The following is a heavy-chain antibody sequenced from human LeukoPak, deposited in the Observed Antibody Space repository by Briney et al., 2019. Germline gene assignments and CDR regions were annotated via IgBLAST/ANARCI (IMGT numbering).Heavy chain of an antibody. J-gene: IGHJ4*02. V-gene: IGHV3-23*01. CDR2: IINSGGST. CDR1: GFTFTTYA. Sequence: PGGSLRLSCAASGFTFTTYAMNWVRQAPGKGLEWVSVIINSGGSTYYADSVKGRFTISRDNSKNTLYLQMNSLRAEDTAVYYCAKDIYGEYGGVDYWGQGTLVTVSS. CDR3: AKDIYGEYGGVDY. D-gene: IGHD4-17*01.